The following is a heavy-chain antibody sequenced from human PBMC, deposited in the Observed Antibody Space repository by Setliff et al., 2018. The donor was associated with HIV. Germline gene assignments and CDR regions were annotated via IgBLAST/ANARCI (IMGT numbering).Heavy chain of an antibody. CDR1: GGSIGGFY. V-gene: IGHV4-4*07. CDR2: IYDTGST. Sequence: LSLTCTVSGGSIGGFYWNWIRQSAGKGLQWIGRIYDTGSTKYNPSLKSRITISVDMSRNQFSLVLSSVTAADTAVYYCARFQAWQLGRRGGYYYYMDVWGKGTTVTVSS. CDR3: ARFQAWQLGRRGGYYYYMDV. J-gene: IGHJ6*03. D-gene: IGHD1-1*01.